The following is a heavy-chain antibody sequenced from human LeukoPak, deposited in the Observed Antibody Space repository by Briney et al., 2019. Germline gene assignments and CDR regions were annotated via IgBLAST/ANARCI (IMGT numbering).Heavy chain of an antibody. J-gene: IGHJ4*02. V-gene: IGHV3-30-3*01. Sequence: GRSLRLSCAASGFTFSSYAMYWVRQAPGKGLEWVAVISYDGSNKYYADSVKGRFTISRDNSKNTLYLQMNSLRAEDTAVYYCARGGGSTLQDSAIDYWGQGTLVTVSS. D-gene: IGHD3-10*01. CDR3: ARGGGSTLQDSAIDY. CDR2: ISYDGSNK. CDR1: GFTFSSYA.